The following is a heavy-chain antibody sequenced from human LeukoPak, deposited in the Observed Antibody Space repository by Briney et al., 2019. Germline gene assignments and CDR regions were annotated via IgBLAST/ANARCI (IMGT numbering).Heavy chain of an antibody. CDR3: AKGLRSSSWYEFDY. CDR2: ISGSGGST. J-gene: IGHJ4*02. Sequence: GGSVRLSCAASGFTFSSYAMSWVRQAPGKGLEWVSAISGSGGSTYYADSVKGRFTISRDNSKNTLYLQMNSLRAEDTAVYYCAKGLRSSSWYEFDYWGQGTLVTVSS. D-gene: IGHD6-13*01. CDR1: GFTFSSYA. V-gene: IGHV3-23*01.